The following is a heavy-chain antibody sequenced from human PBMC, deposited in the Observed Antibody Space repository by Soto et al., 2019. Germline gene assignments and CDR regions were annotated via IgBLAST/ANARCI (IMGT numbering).Heavy chain of an antibody. V-gene: IGHV2-5*02. CDR2: IYWDDDK. J-gene: IGHJ4*02. Sequence: QITLKESGPTLVGPAQTLTLTCGFSGFSLSSYGMGVAWICQPPGKALEWLALIYWDDDKRYSPSLKDRLAISKDTSSHQVVLTITNMDPGDTATYFCAHAGNYDLLTLDHCGPGTLVTVSS. D-gene: IGHD1-7*01. CDR3: AHAGNYDLLTLDH. CDR1: GFSLSSYGMG.